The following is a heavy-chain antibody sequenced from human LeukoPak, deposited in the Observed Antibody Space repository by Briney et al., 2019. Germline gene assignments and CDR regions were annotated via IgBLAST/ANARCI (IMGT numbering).Heavy chain of an antibody. Sequence: SETLSLTCTVSGGSISSSSYYWGWIRQPPGTGLEWIGSIYYSGSTYYNPSLKSRVTISVDTSKNQFTLKLSSVTAADTAVYYCARRAVAGPFDYWGQGTLVTVSS. CDR2: IYYSGST. D-gene: IGHD6-19*01. V-gene: IGHV4-39*01. J-gene: IGHJ4*02. CDR3: ARRAVAGPFDY. CDR1: GGSISSSSYY.